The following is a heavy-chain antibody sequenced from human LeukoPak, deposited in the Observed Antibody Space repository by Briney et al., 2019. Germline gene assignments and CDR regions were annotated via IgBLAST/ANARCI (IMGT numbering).Heavy chain of an antibody. CDR1: GFTFSKFW. CDR3: ARELEVVPTGMGVYYYYFMDV. J-gene: IGHJ6*03. D-gene: IGHD2-2*01. V-gene: IGHV3-74*01. CDR2: ISADGRTT. Sequence: GGSLRLSCELSGFTFSKFWMNWVRLAPGKGLVWVSRISADGRTTDYADSVRGRFSISRDNAKNTVYLQMNSLRAEDTAVYYCARELEVVPTGMGVYYYYFMDVWGQGTTVTVSS.